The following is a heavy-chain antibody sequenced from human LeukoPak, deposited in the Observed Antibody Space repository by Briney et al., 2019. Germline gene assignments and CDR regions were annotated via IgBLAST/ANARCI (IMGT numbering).Heavy chain of an antibody. D-gene: IGHD2-15*01. V-gene: IGHV3-48*02. CDR3: ARDVYCSGGSCYYYGMDV. Sequence: QPGGSLRLSCAASGFTFSSYSMNWVRQAPGKGLEWVSYISSSSSTIYYADFVKGRFTISRDNAKNSLYLQMNSLRDEDTAVYYCARDVYCSGGSCYYYGMDVWGQGTTVTVSS. J-gene: IGHJ6*02. CDR2: ISSSSSTI. CDR1: GFTFSSYS.